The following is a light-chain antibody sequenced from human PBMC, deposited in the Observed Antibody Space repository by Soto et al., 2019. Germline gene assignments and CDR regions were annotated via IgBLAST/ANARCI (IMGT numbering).Light chain of an antibody. CDR2: DAS. Sequence: TRSPAALSLSPGERATLYFWASQSVSTYLAWYQQKPGQAPRLLIFDASTRATRIPDRFSGSGFGTHLNLTISSLEPEGFAMYYCRLSASSVTFGQGTRLEIK. CDR1: QSVSTY. CDR3: RLSASSVT. J-gene: IGKJ5*01. V-gene: IGKV3D-20*01.